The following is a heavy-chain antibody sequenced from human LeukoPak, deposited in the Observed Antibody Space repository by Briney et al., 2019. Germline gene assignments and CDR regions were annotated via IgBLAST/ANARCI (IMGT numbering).Heavy chain of an antibody. Sequence: SETLSLTCTVSGGSISSYYWSWIRQPPGKGLERIGYIYYSGSTNYNPSLKSRVTISVDTSKNQFSLKLSSVTAADTAVYYCARDDFWSGMDVWGKGTTVTVSS. J-gene: IGHJ6*04. V-gene: IGHV4-59*01. CDR3: ARDDFWSGMDV. CDR1: GGSISSYY. CDR2: IYYSGST. D-gene: IGHD3-3*01.